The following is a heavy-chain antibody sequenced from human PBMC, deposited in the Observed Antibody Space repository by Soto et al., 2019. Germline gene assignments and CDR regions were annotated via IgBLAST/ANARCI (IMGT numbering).Heavy chain of an antibody. V-gene: IGHV4-31*09. CDR2: IYYDEST. CDR3: ATLPPRSVVVMTDLPT. CDR1: GGSISSGGYY. D-gene: IGHD2-21*02. J-gene: IGHJ5*02. Sequence: SETLSLTCTISGGSISSGGYYWSWIRQPPGKALEWIGYIYYDESTYYNPSLKSRVTISVDKSNNQFSLRLTSMTAADTAVYYCATLPPRSVVVMTDLPTWGQGTLVTVSS.